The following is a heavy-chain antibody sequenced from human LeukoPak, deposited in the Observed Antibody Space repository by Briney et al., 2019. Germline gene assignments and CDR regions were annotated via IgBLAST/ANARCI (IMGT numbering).Heavy chain of an antibody. CDR1: GYTFTASY. J-gene: IGHJ5*02. V-gene: IGHV1-2*02. CDR2: INPNSGET. Sequence: ASVKVSCKTSGYTFTASYMHWVRQAPGQGLEWMGWINPNSGETNYAPEFQGRVTMTRDTSISTAYMEVTRLTSDDTAIYYCARVLGSRVDPWGQGTPVTVSS. CDR3: ARVLGSRVDP.